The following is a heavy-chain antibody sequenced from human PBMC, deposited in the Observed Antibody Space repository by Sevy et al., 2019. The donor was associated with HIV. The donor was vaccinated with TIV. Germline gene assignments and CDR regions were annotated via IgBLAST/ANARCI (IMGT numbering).Heavy chain of an antibody. Sequence: ASVKVSCKTSGYTFTSYDINWVRQATGQGLEWMGWMKPDSGKRGYAQKFQGRVTMTTNTSISTAYMELRSLRSEDSAVYYCARADLDSSTFFYYYGMDVWGQGTTVTVSS. CDR2: MKPDSGKR. CDR1: GYTFTSYD. D-gene: IGHD6-13*01. V-gene: IGHV1-8*01. J-gene: IGHJ6*02. CDR3: ARADLDSSTFFYYYGMDV.